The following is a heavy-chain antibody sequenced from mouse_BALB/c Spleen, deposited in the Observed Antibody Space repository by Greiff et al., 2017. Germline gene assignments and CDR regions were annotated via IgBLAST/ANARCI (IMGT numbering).Heavy chain of an antibody. V-gene: IGHV3-2*02. D-gene: IGHD1-1*01. CDR1: GYSITSDYA. J-gene: IGHJ4*01. CDR2: ISYSGST. Sequence: EVKLQESGPGLVKPSQSLSLTCTVTGYSITSDYAWNWIRQFPGNKLEWMGYISYSGSTSYNPSLKSRISITRDTSKNQFFLQLNSVTTEDTATYYCARGRGYYGSSYVGAMDYWGQGTSVTVSS. CDR3: ARGRGYYGSSYVGAMDY.